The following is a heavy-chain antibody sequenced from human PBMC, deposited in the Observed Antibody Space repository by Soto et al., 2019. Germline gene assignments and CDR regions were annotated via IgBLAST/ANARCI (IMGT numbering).Heavy chain of an antibody. V-gene: IGHV3-23*01. CDR2: ISGDGKAT. Sequence: EVQVLESGGGLVQPGGSLRLSCAASGFTISSSAMTWVRQAPGKGLEWISSISGDGKATYYADSVKGRFTISRDSSKTTLYLQMNGLRVEETATYFCAKITRSWGRGTRVTVAS. J-gene: IGHJ5*02. CDR1: GFTISSSA. CDR3: AKITRS. D-gene: IGHD3-3*01.